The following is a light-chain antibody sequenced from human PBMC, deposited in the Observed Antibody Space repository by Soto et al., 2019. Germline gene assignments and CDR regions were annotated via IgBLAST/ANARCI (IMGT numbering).Light chain of an antibody. V-gene: IGLV2-14*01. J-gene: IGLJ2*01. CDR1: SSDVGGYNY. Sequence: QSVLTQPASVSGSPGQSITISCTGTSSDVGGYNYVSWYQQHPGKAPKLMIYDVSNRPSRVYNRFSGSKSGNTASLTISGLMAEKEADYYCSSYTSSSRVVFGGRTKLIVL. CDR2: DVS. CDR3: SSYTSSSRVV.